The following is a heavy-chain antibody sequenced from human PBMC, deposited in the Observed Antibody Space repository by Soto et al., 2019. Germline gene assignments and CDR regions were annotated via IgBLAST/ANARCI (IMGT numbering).Heavy chain of an antibody. J-gene: IGHJ6*02. CDR1: GYSFTSYW. V-gene: IGHV5-51*01. CDR3: ARHVTGDSFPYYYYYGMDV. Sequence: GESLKISCKGSGYSFTSYWIGWVRQMPGKGLEWMGIIYPGDSDTRYSPSFQGQVTISADKSISTAYLQWSSLKASDTAMYYCARHVTGDSFPYYYYYGMDVWGQGTTVTVSS. CDR2: IYPGDSDT. D-gene: IGHD2-21*01.